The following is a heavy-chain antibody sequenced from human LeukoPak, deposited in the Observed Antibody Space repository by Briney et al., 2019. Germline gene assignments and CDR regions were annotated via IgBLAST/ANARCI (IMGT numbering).Heavy chain of an antibody. V-gene: IGHV4-59*12. CDR3: ARDLTYYYDSSGPHAD. D-gene: IGHD3-22*01. CDR1: GGSISSYY. Sequence: SETLSLTCTVSGGSISSYYWSWIRQPPGKGLEWIACIFYSGSTNYNPSLKSRVTISVDTSKNQFSLKLSSVTAADTAVYYCARDLTYYYDSSGPHADWGQGTLVTVSS. J-gene: IGHJ4*02. CDR2: IFYSGST.